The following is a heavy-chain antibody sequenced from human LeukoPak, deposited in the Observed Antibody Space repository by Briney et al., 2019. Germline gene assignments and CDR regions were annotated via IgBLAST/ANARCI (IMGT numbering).Heavy chain of an antibody. D-gene: IGHD5-24*01. Sequence: AVKVSLKSSGGTFSSYAISWVRQAPGQGLAWMGGIIPIFGTANYAQKFQGRVTITADESTSTAYMELSSLRSEGTAVYYCARVAGERWLREDTFDTWGARTMVTASS. CDR2: IIPIFGTA. J-gene: IGHJ3*02. CDR3: ARVAGERWLREDTFDT. CDR1: GGTFSSYA. V-gene: IGHV1-69*01.